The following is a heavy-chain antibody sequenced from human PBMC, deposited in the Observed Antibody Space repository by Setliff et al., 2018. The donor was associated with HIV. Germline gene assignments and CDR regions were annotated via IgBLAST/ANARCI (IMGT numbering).Heavy chain of an antibody. CDR1: GGTFSSYA. Sequence: ASVKVSCKASGGTFSSYAISWVRQAPGQGLEWMGWISAYNGNTNYAQKLQGRVTMTTDTSTSTAYMELRSLRSDDTAVYYCARGSPTHNHYYYYYYGMDVWGQGTTVTVSS. CDR3: ARGSPTHNHYYYYYYGMDV. CDR2: ISAYNGNT. D-gene: IGHD1-1*01. J-gene: IGHJ6*02. V-gene: IGHV1-18*01.